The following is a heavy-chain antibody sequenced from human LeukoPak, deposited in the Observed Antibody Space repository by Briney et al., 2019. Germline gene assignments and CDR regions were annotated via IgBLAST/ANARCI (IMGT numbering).Heavy chain of an antibody. CDR2: IYYSGST. CDR1: GGSISSYY. D-gene: IGHD2-21*02. J-gene: IGHJ4*02. V-gene: IGHV4-59*08. Sequence: SETLSLTCTVSGGSISSYYWSWIRQPPGKGLEWIGYIYYSGSTNYNPSLKSRVTISVDTSKNQFSLKLTSVTAADTAVYYCARHSGGVCYSCYFDYWGQGTLVTVSS. CDR3: ARHSGGVCYSCYFDY.